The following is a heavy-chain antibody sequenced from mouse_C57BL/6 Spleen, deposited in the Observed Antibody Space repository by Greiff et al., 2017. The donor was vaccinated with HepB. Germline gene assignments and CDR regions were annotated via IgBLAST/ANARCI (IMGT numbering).Heavy chain of an antibody. V-gene: IGHV1-77*01. CDR1: GYTFTDYY. CDR3: ARWGYYGSSYRYYAMDY. J-gene: IGHJ4*01. CDR2: IGPGSGST. Sequence: VQLQQSGAELVKPGASVKISCKASGYTFTDYYINWVKQRPGQGLEWIGKIGPGSGSTYYNEKFKGKATLTADKSSSTAYMQLSSLTSEDSAVYFCARWGYYGSSYRYYAMDYWGQGTSVTVSS. D-gene: IGHD1-1*01.